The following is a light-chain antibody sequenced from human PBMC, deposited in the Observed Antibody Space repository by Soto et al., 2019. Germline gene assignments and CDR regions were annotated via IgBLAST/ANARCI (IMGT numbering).Light chain of an antibody. Sequence: EIVLTQSPATLSLSPGERATLSCRGIQSVSSNLLAWYQGKPGQAPRLLIYGASSRATGIPDRFSGSGSGTDFTLTISRLEPEDFAVYYCRQYGRSLASAIGGGTKVDIK. V-gene: IGKV3-20*01. J-gene: IGKJ4*01. CDR2: GAS. CDR1: QSVSSNL. CDR3: RQYGRSLASA.